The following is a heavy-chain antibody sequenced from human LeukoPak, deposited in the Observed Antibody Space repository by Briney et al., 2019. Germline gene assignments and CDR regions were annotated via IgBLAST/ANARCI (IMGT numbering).Heavy chain of an antibody. CDR1: GFSFTDYP. CDR3: AKDWGYSSSQGYYFDY. Sequence: GGSLRLSCATSGFSFTDYPMNWVPQTPGKGLECVSSISSSSSYIYYADSVKGRFTISRDNAKNSLYLQMNSLRAEDTAVYYCAKDWGYSSSQGYYFDYWGQGTVVTVSS. J-gene: IGHJ4*02. V-gene: IGHV3-21*04. D-gene: IGHD6-13*01. CDR2: ISSSSSYI.